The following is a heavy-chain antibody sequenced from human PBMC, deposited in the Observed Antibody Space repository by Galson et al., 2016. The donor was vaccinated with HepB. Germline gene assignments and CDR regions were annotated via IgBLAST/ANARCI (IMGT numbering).Heavy chain of an antibody. V-gene: IGHV5-10-1*01. CDR3: AVNLLPAATGYASKAFEV. CDR2: IDPTDSYT. J-gene: IGHJ3*01. CDR1: GYTFPNYW. Sequence: QSGAEVKKPGTSLRVSCKASGYTFPNYWITWVRQMPGKGLEWMGKIDPTDSYTKYSPSFEGHVTFSADKSINTVYLHWSSLKASDPAMYYCAVNLLPAATGYASKAFEVWGQGTIVIVSS. D-gene: IGHD2-15*01.